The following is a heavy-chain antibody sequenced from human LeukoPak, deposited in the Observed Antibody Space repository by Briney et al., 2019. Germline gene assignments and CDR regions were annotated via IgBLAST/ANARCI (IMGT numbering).Heavy chain of an antibody. D-gene: IGHD6-13*01. J-gene: IGHJ4*02. Sequence: GGSLRLSCAASGFTFSSYWMSRVRQAPGKGLEWVANIKQDGSEKYYVDSVKGRFTISRDNAKNSLYLQMNSLRAEDTAVYYCARESSISTFDYWGQGTLVTVSS. CDR3: ARESSISTFDY. CDR1: GFTFSSYW. CDR2: IKQDGSEK. V-gene: IGHV3-7*01.